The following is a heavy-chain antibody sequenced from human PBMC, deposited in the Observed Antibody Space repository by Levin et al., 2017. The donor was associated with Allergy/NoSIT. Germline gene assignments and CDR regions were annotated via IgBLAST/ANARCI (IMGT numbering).Heavy chain of an antibody. J-gene: IGHJ4*02. CDR3: ARAFGAVGATENAG. V-gene: IGHV3-48*03. CDR1: GFTFSSYE. CDR2: ISSSGSTI. Sequence: GGSLRLSCAASGFTFSSYEMNWVRQAPGKGLEWVSYISSSGSTIYYADSVKGRFTISRDNAKNSLYLQMNSLRAEDTAVYYCARAFGAVGATENAGWGQGTLVTVSS. D-gene: IGHD1-26*01.